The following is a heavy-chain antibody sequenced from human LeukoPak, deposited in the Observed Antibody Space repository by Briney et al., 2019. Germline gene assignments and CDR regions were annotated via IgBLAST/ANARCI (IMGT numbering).Heavy chain of an antibody. Sequence: TPSETLSLTCTVSGGSISSYYWSWIRQPAGKGLEWIGRIYTSGITNYNPSLKSRVTMSVETSKNQFSLKLTSVTAADTAVYYCARANSYDSSGHYYEFGYWGQGTLVTVSS. J-gene: IGHJ4*02. CDR1: GGSISSYY. CDR2: IYTSGIT. D-gene: IGHD3-22*01. CDR3: ARANSYDSSGHYYEFGY. V-gene: IGHV4-4*07.